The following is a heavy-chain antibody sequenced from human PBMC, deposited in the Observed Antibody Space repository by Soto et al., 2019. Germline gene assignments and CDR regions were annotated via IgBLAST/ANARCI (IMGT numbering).Heavy chain of an antibody. CDR3: ARSTAGANVPAY. V-gene: IGHV4-59*01. CDR2: IYYSGST. J-gene: IGHJ4*02. Sequence: SETLSLTCTVSGGSISDYYWSWIRQPPGKGLEWIGYIYYSGSTSYNPSLKSRVTISVDTSKNQFSLKLTSVTAADTAVYYCARSTAGANVPAYWGQGTLVTVYS. CDR1: GGSISDYY. D-gene: IGHD1-26*01.